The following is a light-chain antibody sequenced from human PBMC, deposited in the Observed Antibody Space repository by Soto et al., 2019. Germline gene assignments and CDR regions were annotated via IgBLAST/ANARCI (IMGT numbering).Light chain of an antibody. J-gene: IGKJ1*01. CDR2: AAS. V-gene: IGKV1-39*01. CDR3: QQSYSTPTCT. Sequence: DIQMTQSPSSLSASVGDRVTITCRASQSISSYLNWYQQKPGKAPKLLIYAASSLQSGVPSRFSGSGSGTDFTLTISSLXPEDFATYYCQQSYSTPTCTFGQGTKVDIK. CDR1: QSISSY.